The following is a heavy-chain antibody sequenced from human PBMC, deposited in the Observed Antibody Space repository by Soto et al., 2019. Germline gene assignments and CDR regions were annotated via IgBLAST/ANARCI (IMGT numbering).Heavy chain of an antibody. CDR1: GFTFSTFD. CDR2: IGTLSDT. J-gene: IGHJ4*02. Sequence: PGGSLRLSCAASGFTFSTFDIHWVRQAPGKGLEWVSGIGTLSDTFYAASVQGRFTISRDNSKNTLYLQMNSLRAEDTAVYYCAREVSGTSFDYWGQGTLVTVSS. V-gene: IGHV3-13*01. D-gene: IGHD1-7*01. CDR3: AREVSGTSFDY.